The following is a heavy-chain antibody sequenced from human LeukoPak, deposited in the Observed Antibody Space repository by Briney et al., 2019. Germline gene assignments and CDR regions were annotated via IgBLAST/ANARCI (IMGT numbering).Heavy chain of an antibody. CDR1: GAIFSNHA. J-gene: IGHJ4*02. CDR3: ASTSMVRGVITPFDY. CDR2: ISGTGVTT. Sequence: GGSLRLSCAASGAIFSNHAMSWVRQAPGKGLEWVSLISGTGVTTYYAASVKGRFTISRDNSKNTLYLQMNSLRAEDTALYYCASTSMVRGVITPFDYWGQGTLVTASS. D-gene: IGHD3-10*01. V-gene: IGHV3-23*01.